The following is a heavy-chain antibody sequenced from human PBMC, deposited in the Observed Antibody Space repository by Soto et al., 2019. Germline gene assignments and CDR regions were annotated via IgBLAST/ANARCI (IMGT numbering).Heavy chain of an antibody. CDR3: ARDRMWQQWLGPHDAFEI. J-gene: IGHJ3*02. Sequence: EVQLVESGGGLVQPGGSLRLSCAASGFTFRTDSMSWVRQAPGRGLEWVSYIDNAGGAIYYADSVKGRFTISRDNAKNSLFLQMNSLRDDDTAVYYCARDRMWQQWLGPHDAFEIWGQGTVVTVSS. D-gene: IGHD6-19*01. CDR2: IDNAGGAI. V-gene: IGHV3-48*02. CDR1: GFTFRTDS.